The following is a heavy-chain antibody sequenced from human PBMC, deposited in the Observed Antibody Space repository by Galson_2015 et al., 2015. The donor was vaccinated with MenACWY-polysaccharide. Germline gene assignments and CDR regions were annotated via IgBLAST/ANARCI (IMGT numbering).Heavy chain of an antibody. CDR2: INQPGRDK. Sequence: SLRLSCAASGFSFSTYWMSWVRQAPGKGLEWVANINQPGRDKYYVDSVRGRFTISRDNAKNSVYLQMGSLRAEDTAVYYCARPSSGGSYYNDWGQGTLVTVSS. J-gene: IGHJ4*02. CDR1: GFSFSTYW. CDR3: ARPSSGGSYYND. D-gene: IGHD2-15*01. V-gene: IGHV3-7*01.